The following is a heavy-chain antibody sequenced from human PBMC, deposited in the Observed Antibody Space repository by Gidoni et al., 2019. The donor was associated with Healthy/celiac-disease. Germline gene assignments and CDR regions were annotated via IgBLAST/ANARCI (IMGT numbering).Heavy chain of an antibody. V-gene: IGHV4-31*03. J-gene: IGHJ5*02. CDR2: IYYSGST. CDR1: GGSISSGGYY. D-gene: IGHD4-17*01. CDR3: ARGLGDYGWFDP. Sequence: QVQLQESGPGLVQPSPTLSLPCTVSGGSISSGGYYWSGIRQHPGKGLEWIGYIYYSGSTYYNPSLKSRVTISVDTSKNQFALKLSSVTAADTAVYYCARGLGDYGWFDPWGQGTLVTVSS.